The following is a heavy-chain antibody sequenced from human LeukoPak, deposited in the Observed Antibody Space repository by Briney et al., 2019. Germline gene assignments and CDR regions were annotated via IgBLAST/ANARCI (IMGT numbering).Heavy chain of an antibody. D-gene: IGHD2-2*01. J-gene: IGHJ4*02. CDR1: GYTFTGYY. Sequence: ASVKVSCKASGYTFTGYYMHWVRQAPGQGLEWMAWINPNSGGTNYAQKFQGRVTMTRDTSISTAYMELSRLRSDDTAVYYCARLKDIVVVPAANVGFDFWGQGTLVTVTS. V-gene: IGHV1-2*02. CDR3: ARLKDIVVVPAANVGFDF. CDR2: INPNSGGT.